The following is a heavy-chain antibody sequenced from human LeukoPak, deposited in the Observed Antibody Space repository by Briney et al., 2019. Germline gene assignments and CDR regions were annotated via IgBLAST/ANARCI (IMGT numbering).Heavy chain of an antibody. D-gene: IGHD6-13*01. Sequence: GGSLRLSCAASGFTFSRYWMHWVRQAPGKGLVWVSRINSDGSSTSYADSVKGRFTISRDNPRNTLFLQINSLRADDSAFYYCARDQFLSSSWQYCFDYWGLGTLVTVSS. J-gene: IGHJ4*02. V-gene: IGHV3-74*01. CDR3: ARDQFLSSSWQYCFDY. CDR2: INSDGSST. CDR1: GFTFSRYW.